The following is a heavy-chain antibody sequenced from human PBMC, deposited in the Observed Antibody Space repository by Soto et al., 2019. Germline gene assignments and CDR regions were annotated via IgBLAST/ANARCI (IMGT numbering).Heavy chain of an antibody. CDR1: GYTFTSYG. CDR2: ISAYNGNT. D-gene: IGHD3-3*01. V-gene: IGHV1-18*01. J-gene: IGHJ6*03. Sequence: ASVKVSCKASGYTFTSYGISWVRQAPGQGLKWMGWISAYNGNTNYAQKLQGRVTMTTDTSTSTAYMELRSLRSDDTAVYYCARDSITIFGVVIIPYYYYYYMDVWGKGTTVTVSS. CDR3: ARDSITIFGVVIIPYYYYYYMDV.